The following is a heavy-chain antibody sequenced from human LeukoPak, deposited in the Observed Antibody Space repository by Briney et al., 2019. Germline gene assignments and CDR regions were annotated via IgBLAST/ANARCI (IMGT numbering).Heavy chain of an antibody. D-gene: IGHD4-17*01. CDR1: GYRFNSYW. Sequence: GEPLNIPCQGSGYRFNSYWIGWGRPMPGKGVEGMGIIYPGDSDTRYSPSFQGQVTISADKSISSAYLQWSSLKASDTAIYYCARTYGDSLRDCWGQGTLITVSS. CDR3: ARTYGDSLRDC. CDR2: IYPGDSDT. J-gene: IGHJ4*02. V-gene: IGHV5-51*01.